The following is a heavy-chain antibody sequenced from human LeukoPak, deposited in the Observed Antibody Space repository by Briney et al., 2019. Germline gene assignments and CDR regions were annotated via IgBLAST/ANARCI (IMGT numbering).Heavy chain of an antibody. CDR1: GYSISSGYY. V-gene: IGHV4-38-2*01. CDR2: IYHSGST. D-gene: IGHD4-17*01. Sequence: PSETLSLTCAVSGYSISSGYYWGWIRQPPGKGLEWIGSIYHSGSTYYNPSLKSRVTISVDTSKNQFSLKLSSVTAADTAVYYCARHPSEIRDYVLSPRWFDPWGQGTLVTVSS. CDR3: ARHPSEIRDYVLSPRWFDP. J-gene: IGHJ5*02.